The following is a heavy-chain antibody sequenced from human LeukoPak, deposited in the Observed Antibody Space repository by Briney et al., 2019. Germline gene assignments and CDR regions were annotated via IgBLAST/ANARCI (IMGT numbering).Heavy chain of an antibody. CDR2: INEDGSVQ. Sequence: PGGSLRLSCAASGFIFSDYWMNCVRQVPGKGLQWVANINEDGSVQDYVASVRGRFFISRDNAKNSLYLQMNSLRVEDAAIYYCATRESSMARSHWGQGTLVTVSS. J-gene: IGHJ4*02. V-gene: IGHV3-7*01. D-gene: IGHD3-10*01. CDR3: ATRESSMARSH. CDR1: GFIFSDYW.